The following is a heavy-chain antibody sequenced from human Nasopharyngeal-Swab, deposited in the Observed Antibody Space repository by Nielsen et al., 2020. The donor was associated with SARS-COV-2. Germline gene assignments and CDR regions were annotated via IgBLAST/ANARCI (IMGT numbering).Heavy chain of an antibody. CDR2: IYSGGST. D-gene: IGHD6-19*01. J-gene: IGHJ4*02. CDR1: GFPVSSNY. Sequence: GESLKISCAASGFPVSSNYMSWVRQAPGKGLEWVSVIYSGGSTYYADSVKGRFTISRDNAKNSLYLQMNSLRAEDTAVYYCARGASGIAVFYFDYWGQGTLVTVSS. CDR3: ARGASGIAVFYFDY. V-gene: IGHV3-53*01.